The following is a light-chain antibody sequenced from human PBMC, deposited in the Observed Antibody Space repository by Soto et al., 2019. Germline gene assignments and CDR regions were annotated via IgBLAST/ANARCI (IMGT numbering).Light chain of an antibody. CDR2: DVS. V-gene: IGLV2-11*01. J-gene: IGLJ1*01. Sequence: QSALTQPRSVSGSPGQSVTISCTGTSSDVGGYNYVSWYQQLPGNDPKLMIYDVSKRPSGVLDRFSGTKSGNTVSLTNSGLQSEDGTEYNSCSYAGSYTHVFGTGTKVTVL. CDR3: CSYAGSYTHV. CDR1: SSDVGGYNY.